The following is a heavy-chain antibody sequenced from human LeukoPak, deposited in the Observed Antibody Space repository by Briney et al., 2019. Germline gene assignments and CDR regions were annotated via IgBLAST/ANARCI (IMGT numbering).Heavy chain of an antibody. CDR2: ISGSGGST. J-gene: IGHJ4*02. CDR3: AKAATMIVVVITTGRWYYFDY. CDR1: GFTFSSYA. D-gene: IGHD3-22*01. V-gene: IGHV3-23*01. Sequence: GGSLRLSCAASGFTFSSYAMSWVRQAPGKGLEWVPAISGSGGSTYYADSVKGRFTISRDNSKNTLYLQMNSLRAEDTAVYYCAKAATMIVVVITTGRWYYFDYWGQGTLVTVSS.